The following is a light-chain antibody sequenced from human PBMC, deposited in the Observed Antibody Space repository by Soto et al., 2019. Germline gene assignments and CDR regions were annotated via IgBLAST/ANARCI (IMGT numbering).Light chain of an antibody. V-gene: IGKV1-39*01. CDR1: QSISSY. Sequence: DIQMTQSPSSLSASVGDRVTITCRASQSISSYLNWYQQKPGKAPKLLIYAASSLQSGVPSRFSGSGSGTDLTLTISSLQPEDFATYYCQQSYSTPQVTFGPGTRLEIK. CDR3: QQSYSTPQVT. CDR2: AAS. J-gene: IGKJ5*01.